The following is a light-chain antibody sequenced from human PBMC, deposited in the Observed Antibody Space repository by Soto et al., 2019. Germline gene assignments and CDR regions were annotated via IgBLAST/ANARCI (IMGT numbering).Light chain of an antibody. CDR3: LQTYNLPRT. J-gene: IGKJ1*01. CDR1: QSISSY. Sequence: DIQMTQSPSSLSASVGDRVTITFGASQSISSYLNWYQQKPGKAPKLLIYAASSLQSGVPVRFSGSASGTDFTLTIRNMQREDFATYYCLQTYNLPRTFGQGTKVDIK. CDR2: AAS. V-gene: IGKV1-39*01.